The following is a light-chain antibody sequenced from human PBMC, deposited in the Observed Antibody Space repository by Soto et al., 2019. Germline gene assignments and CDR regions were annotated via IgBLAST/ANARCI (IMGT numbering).Light chain of an antibody. J-gene: IGLJ2*01. CDR1: GSNIGSYS. CDR2: DDN. V-gene: IGLV1-51*01. Sequence: QSVLTQPPSVSAAPGQKVTISCSGSGSNIGSYSVSWYQTLPGTAPKLLIYDDNKRPSGIPDRFSASKSGTSATLGITGLQTGDEADYYCATWDRILSVVIFGGGTKL. CDR3: ATWDRILSVVI.